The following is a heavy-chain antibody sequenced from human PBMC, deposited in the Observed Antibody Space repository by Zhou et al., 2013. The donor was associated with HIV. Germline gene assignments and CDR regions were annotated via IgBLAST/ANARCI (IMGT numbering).Heavy chain of an antibody. V-gene: IGHV1-69*04. Sequence: QVQLVQSGAEVKKPGSSVKVSCKASGGTFSSYAISWVRQAPGQGLEWMGRIIPILGIANYAQKFQGRVTITADKSTSTAYMELSSLRSEDTAVYYCASTTGIAAAGTEYFQHWGQGTLVTVSS. CDR1: GGTFSSYA. CDR3: ASTTGIAAAGTEYFQH. D-gene: IGHD6-13*01. J-gene: IGHJ1*01. CDR2: IIPILGIA.